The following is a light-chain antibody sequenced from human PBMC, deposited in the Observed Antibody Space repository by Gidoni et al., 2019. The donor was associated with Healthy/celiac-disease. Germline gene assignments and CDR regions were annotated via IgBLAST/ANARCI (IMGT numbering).Light chain of an antibody. CDR2: DVS. V-gene: IGLV2-11*01. CDR1: SRDVGVYNY. Sequence: QSALTQPRSVSGSPGQSVTISCTRTSRDVGVYNYVSWYQQLPGKAPKLMIYDVSKRPSGVPDRFSGSKSGNTASLTISGLQAEDEADYYCCSYAGSYTLYVFGTGTKVTVL. J-gene: IGLJ1*01. CDR3: CSYAGSYTLYV.